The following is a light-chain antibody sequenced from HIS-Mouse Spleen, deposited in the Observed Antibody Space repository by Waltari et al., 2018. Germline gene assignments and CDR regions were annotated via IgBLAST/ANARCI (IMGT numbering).Light chain of an antibody. J-gene: IGLJ3*02. CDR3: QSADSSGTGWV. V-gene: IGLV3-25*03. Sequence: SYELTQPPSVSVSPGQTARITCSGDALPKHYAYWYQQKPGQAPGLVIYKDSERPSGIPERFSGSSSGTTVTLTISGVQAEDEADYYCQSADSSGTGWVFGGGTKLTVL. CDR1: ALPKHY. CDR2: KDS.